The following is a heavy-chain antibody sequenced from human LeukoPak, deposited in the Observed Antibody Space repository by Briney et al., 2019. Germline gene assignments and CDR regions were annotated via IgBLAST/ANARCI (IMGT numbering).Heavy chain of an antibody. J-gene: IGHJ6*03. CDR1: GFTFSSYS. CDR3: AREEGYCSSTSCYRYYYYYYMDV. Sequence: PGGSLRLSCAASGFTFSSYSMNWVRQAPGKGLEWVSYISSSSSTIYYADSVKGRFTISRDNAKNSLYLQMNSLRAEDTAVYYCAREEGYCSSTSCYRYYYYYYMDVWGKGTTVTVSS. CDR2: ISSSSSTI. D-gene: IGHD2-2*02. V-gene: IGHV3-48*04.